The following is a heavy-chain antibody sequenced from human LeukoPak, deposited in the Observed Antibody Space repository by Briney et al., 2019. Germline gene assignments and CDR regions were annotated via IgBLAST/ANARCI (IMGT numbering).Heavy chain of an antibody. CDR1: GYTFTSYY. V-gene: IGHV1-46*01. CDR2: INPSGGST. J-gene: IGHJ6*04. D-gene: IGHD2-2*01. Sequence: VASVKVSCKASGYTFTSYYMHWVRQAPGQGLEWMGIINPSGGSTSYAQKFQGRVTMTRDTSTSTAYMELSSLRSEDTAMYYCGRDQGLSSSTSSNYYYYYGMDVWGKGTTVTVSS. CDR3: GRDQGLSSSTSSNYYYYYGMDV.